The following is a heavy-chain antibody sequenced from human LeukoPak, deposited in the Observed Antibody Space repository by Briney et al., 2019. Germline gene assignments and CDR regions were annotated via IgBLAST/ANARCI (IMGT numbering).Heavy chain of an antibody. V-gene: IGHV4-38-2*02. CDR2: IYHSGAT. CDR3: ARLITSGSYYFDF. J-gene: IGHJ4*02. Sequence: TPSETLSLTCSVSDFSITNAYYWGWIRQPPGRGLEYLGNIYHSGATYYNPSLKSRVTISVDTSRNHFSLKLSSVTAADTAFYYCARLITSGSYYFDFWGQGTLVTVSS. D-gene: IGHD6-19*01. CDR1: DFSITNAYY.